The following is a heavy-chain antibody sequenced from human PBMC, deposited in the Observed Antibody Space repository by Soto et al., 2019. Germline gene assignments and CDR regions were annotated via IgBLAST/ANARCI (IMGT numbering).Heavy chain of an antibody. V-gene: IGHV1-18*01. J-gene: IGHJ4*02. D-gene: IGHD3-3*01. CDR1: GYTFTSYG. CDR2: ISAYNGNT. Sequence: ASVKVSCKASGYTFTSYGISWVRQAPGQGLEWMGWISAYNGNTNYAQKLQGRVTMTTDTSTSTAYMELRSLRSDDTAVYYCARVLEFRSQNVCFDYWGQGTLVTVSS. CDR3: ARVLEFRSQNVCFDY.